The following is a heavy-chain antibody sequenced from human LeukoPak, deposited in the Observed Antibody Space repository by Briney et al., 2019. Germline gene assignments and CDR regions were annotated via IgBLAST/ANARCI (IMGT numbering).Heavy chain of an antibody. J-gene: IGHJ4*02. Sequence: SVKVSCKASGGTFSSYAISWVRQAPGQGLEWMGRIIPILGIANHAQKFQGRVTITADKSTSTAYMELSSLRSEDTAVYYCARVDTAMVIDYWGQGTLVTVSS. V-gene: IGHV1-69*04. CDR2: IIPILGIA. CDR3: ARVDTAMVIDY. CDR1: GGTFSSYA. D-gene: IGHD5-18*01.